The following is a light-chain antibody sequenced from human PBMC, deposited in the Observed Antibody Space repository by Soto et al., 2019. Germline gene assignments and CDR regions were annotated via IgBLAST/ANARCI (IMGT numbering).Light chain of an antibody. J-gene: IGKJ4*01. CDR1: QGISNW. V-gene: IGKV1-12*01. CDR3: QQTNTSLLS. CDR2: ASS. Sequence: DILMTQSPSSVSASVGDRVTITCRASQGISNWLAWYHQKPGKAPKLLIYASSSLQSGVPSSSSGSASGTDFHQTICVLQAEDFATYSCQQTNTSLLSFGGGTKVEIK.